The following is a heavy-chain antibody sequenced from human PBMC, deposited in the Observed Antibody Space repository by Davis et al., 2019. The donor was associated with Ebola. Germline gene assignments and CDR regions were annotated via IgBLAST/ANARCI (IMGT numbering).Heavy chain of an antibody. CDR1: GGTFSSYA. CDR3: ARKKIEYGDYVGNWFDP. J-gene: IGHJ5*02. Sequence: SVKVSCKASGGTFSSYAISWVRQAPGQGLEWMGGIIPIFGTANYAQKFQGRVTITADESTSTAYMELSSLRSEDTAVCYCARKKIEYGDYVGNWFDPWGQGTLVTVSS. D-gene: IGHD4-17*01. V-gene: IGHV1-69*13. CDR2: IIPIFGTA.